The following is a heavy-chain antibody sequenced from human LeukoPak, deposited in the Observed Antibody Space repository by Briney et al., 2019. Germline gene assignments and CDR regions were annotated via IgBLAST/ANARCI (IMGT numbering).Heavy chain of an antibody. CDR2: ISAYNGNT. CDR3: ASMVTAMGTFDY. V-gene: IGHV1-18*01. Sequence: GASVKVSCKASGYTCTSYGISWVRQAPGQGLEWMGWISAYNGNTNYAQKLQGRVTMTTDTSTSTAYMELRSLRSDDTAVYYCASMVTAMGTFDYWGQGTLVTVSS. D-gene: IGHD2-21*02. CDR1: GYTCTSYG. J-gene: IGHJ4*02.